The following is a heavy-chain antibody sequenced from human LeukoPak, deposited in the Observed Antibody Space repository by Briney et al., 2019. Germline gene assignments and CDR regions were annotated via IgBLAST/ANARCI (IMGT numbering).Heavy chain of an antibody. D-gene: IGHD6-6*01. V-gene: IGHV4-39*01. Sequence: SETLSLTCTVSGGSISSSSYYWGWIRQPPGKGLEWIGSIYYSGSTYYNPSLKSRVTISVDTSKNQFSLKLSSVTAADTAVYYCARQRAGQLVRRDAFDIWGQGTMVTVSS. J-gene: IGHJ3*02. CDR2: IYYSGST. CDR1: GGSISSSSYY. CDR3: ARQRAGQLVRRDAFDI.